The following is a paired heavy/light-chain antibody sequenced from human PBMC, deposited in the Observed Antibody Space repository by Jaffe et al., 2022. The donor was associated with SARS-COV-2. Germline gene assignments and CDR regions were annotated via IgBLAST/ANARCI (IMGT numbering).Light chain of an antibody. V-gene: IGKV4-1*01. J-gene: IGKJ2*01. CDR1: QTVLYSSNNKNY. CDR3: QHYYTTPYS. Sequence: DIVMTQSPDSLAVSLGERATINCKSSQTVLYSSNNKNYLAWYQQKPGQPPKLLIYWASTRDFGVPDRFSGSGSGTDFTLTISSLQAEDVAVYYCQHYYTTPYSFGQGTTLEIK. CDR2: WAS.
Heavy chain of an antibody. Sequence: EVQLVESGGGLVKPGGSLRLSCAASGFTFSNAWMSWVRQVSGKGLEWVGRIKSKTEGGTTDYAAPVKGRFTISRDDSKNTLYLQMNSLKTEDTAVYFCTTGYSSGWAGFDFWGQGTLVTVSS. CDR2: IKSKTEGGTT. V-gene: IGHV3-15*01. J-gene: IGHJ4*02. CDR1: GFTFSNAW. D-gene: IGHD6-19*01. CDR3: TTGYSSGWAGFDF.